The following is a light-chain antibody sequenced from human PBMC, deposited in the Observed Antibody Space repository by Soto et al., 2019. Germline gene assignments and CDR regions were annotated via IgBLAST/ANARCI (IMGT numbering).Light chain of an antibody. V-gene: IGKV1-39*01. CDR3: QQSYRTPFT. J-gene: IGKJ3*01. CDR1: QSITNY. CDR2: AAS. Sequence: DIQMTQSPSSLSASVGDRVTITCRASQSITNYLSWYQQKPGEAPRLLIYAASRLQSGVPSRFSGRGSGTHFTLTISSLQPKDFATYYCQQSYRTPFTFGPGTKVDIK.